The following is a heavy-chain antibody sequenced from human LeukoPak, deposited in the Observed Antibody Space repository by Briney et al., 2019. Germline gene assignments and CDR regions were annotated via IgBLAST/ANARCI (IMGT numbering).Heavy chain of an antibody. CDR2: IYTSGST. D-gene: IGHD3-10*01. CDR1: GGSISSGSYY. J-gene: IGHJ5*02. V-gene: IGHV4-61*02. CDR3: ARVSGSYWDWFDP. Sequence: SETLSLTCTVSGGSISSGSYYWSWIRQPAGKGLEWIGRIYTSGSTNYNPSLKSRVTISVDTSKNQFSLKLSSVTAADTAVYYCARVSGSYWDWFDPWGQGTLVTVSS.